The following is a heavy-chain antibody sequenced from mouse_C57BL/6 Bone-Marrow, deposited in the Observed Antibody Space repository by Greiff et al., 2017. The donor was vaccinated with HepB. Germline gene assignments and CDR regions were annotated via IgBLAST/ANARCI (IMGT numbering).Heavy chain of an antibody. Sequence: EVKLMESGGGLVQPKGSLKLSCAASGFTFNTYAMHWVRQAPGKGLEWVARIRSKSSKYATYYADSVKDRITISRADSQSMLYLQMNNLKTEDTAMYYCVRSGYYPYYYAMDYWGQGTSVTVSS. CDR2: IRSKSSKYAT. J-gene: IGHJ4*01. D-gene: IGHD2-3*01. V-gene: IGHV10-3*01. CDR3: VRSGYYPYYYAMDY. CDR1: GFTFNTYA.